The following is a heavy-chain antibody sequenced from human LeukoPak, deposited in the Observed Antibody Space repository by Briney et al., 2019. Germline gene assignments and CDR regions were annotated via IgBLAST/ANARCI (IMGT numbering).Heavy chain of an antibody. CDR1: GYTFTSYW. J-gene: IGHJ4*02. Sequence: GESMKISCKGSGYTFTSYWIGWVRRMPGKGLEWMGIIYPGNSDTRYSPSFQGQVSISIDKSISTAYLQWSSLKASDTAMYYCARRGSGWYVDYWGEGSLVTVSS. V-gene: IGHV5-51*01. CDR3: ARRGSGWYVDY. D-gene: IGHD6-19*01. CDR2: IYPGNSDT.